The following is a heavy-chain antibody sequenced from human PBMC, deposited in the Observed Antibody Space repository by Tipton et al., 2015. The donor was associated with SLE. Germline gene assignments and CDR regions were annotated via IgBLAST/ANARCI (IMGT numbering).Heavy chain of an antibody. CDR1: GGSFSGYY. CDR2: INHSGRV. D-gene: IGHD2-21*01. J-gene: IGHJ5*02. V-gene: IGHV4-34*01. Sequence: TLSLTCAVYGGSFSGYYWSWIRQPPGKGLEWIGEINHSGRVNYNPSLKSRVTISEDTSKNQFSLKLNSVTAADTAIYYCARGHPHIVVVIGGGWFDPWGQGTLVTVSS. CDR3: ARGHPHIVVVIGGGWFDP.